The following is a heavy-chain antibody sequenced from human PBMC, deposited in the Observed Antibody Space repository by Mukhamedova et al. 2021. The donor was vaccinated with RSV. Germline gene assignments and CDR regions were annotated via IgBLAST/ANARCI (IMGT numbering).Heavy chain of an antibody. D-gene: IGHD2-2*02. V-gene: IGHV1-69*01. CDR3: AGGYCSSTSCYTRDAFDI. Sequence: WVRQAPGQGLEWMGGIIPIFGTANYAQKFQGRVTITADESTSTAYMELSSLRSEDTAVYYCAGGYCSSTSCYTRDAFDIWGQGTMV. CDR2: IIPIFGTA. J-gene: IGHJ3*02.